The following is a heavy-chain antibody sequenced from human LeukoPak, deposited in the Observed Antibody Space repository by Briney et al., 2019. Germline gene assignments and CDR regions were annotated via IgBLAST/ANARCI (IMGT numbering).Heavy chain of an antibody. J-gene: IGHJ4*02. CDR3: ARQGYSYGNFDY. CDR1: GGSLNNDY. Sequence: SETLSLTCIVSGGSLNNDYFTWIRQPAGKGLEWIGRIHFGGTTNYNPSFESRLTLSIDTSKNQFSLKLSSVTAADTAVYYCARQGYSYGNFDYWGQGTLVTVSS. D-gene: IGHD5-18*01. V-gene: IGHV4-4*07. CDR2: IHFGGTT.